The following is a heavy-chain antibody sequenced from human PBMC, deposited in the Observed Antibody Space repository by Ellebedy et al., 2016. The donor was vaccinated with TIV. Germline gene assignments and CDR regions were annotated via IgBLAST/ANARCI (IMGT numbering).Heavy chain of an antibody. Sequence: GGSLRLSXAASGFTFRSYGMHWVRQAPGKGLGWVALISYDESNKYYADSVRGRFTISRDNSKNTLYLQMNSLRAEDTAAYYCAKDIELSYWGQGSLVTVSS. D-gene: IGHD5-18*01. J-gene: IGHJ4*02. CDR1: GFTFRSYG. CDR2: ISYDESNK. V-gene: IGHV3-30*18. CDR3: AKDIELSY.